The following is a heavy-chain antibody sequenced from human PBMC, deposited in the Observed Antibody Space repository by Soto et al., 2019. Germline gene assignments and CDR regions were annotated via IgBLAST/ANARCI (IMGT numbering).Heavy chain of an antibody. Sequence: SETLSLACTVSGGSSRAYYWTWIRQPPGKGLEWIGNIYYSATPTYNPSLKSRITISLDTSKSQFSLKLTSVTAADTAVYYCERRDDFGDKHDYWGQGTLVTVYS. V-gene: IGHV4-59*01. CDR3: ERRDDFGDKHDY. CDR2: IYYSATP. D-gene: IGHD4-17*01. CDR1: GGSSRAYY. J-gene: IGHJ4*01.